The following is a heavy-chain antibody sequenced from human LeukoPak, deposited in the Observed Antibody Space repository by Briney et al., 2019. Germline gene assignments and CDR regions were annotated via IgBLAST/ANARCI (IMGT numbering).Heavy chain of an antibody. J-gene: IGHJ5*02. CDR1: GGSISSHY. CDR3: ARLLGYCSGGSCYPRWFAP. D-gene: IGHD2-15*01. Sequence: SETLSLTCTVSGGSISSHYWNWIRQPPGKGLECIGYISYSGSTNYNPSLKSRVTMSLDTSKNHFSLKLTPVTAADTAVYYCARLLGYCSGGSCYPRWFAPWGQGTLVTVSS. V-gene: IGHV4-59*08. CDR2: ISYSGST.